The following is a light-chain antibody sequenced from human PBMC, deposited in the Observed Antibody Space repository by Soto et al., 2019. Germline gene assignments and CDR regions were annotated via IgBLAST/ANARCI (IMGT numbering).Light chain of an antibody. CDR1: QGVTTN. CDR3: QQYNTWALT. V-gene: IGKV3-15*01. CDR2: GAS. Sequence: EIVMTQSPATLSVSPGERATLSCRASQGVTTNLAWYQQKPGQAPRLLIYGASTRATGIPARFSGSGSGTEFTLTISSLQSEEFAVYYCQQYNTWALTFGGGTKVEIK. J-gene: IGKJ4*01.